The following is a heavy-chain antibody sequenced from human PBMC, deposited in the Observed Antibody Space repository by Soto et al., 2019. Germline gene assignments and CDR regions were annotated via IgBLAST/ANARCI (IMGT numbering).Heavy chain of an antibody. V-gene: IGHV4-4*07. CDR1: GGSISSYY. CDR3: ARDGSDSYGLDV. CDR2: IYNGGNT. D-gene: IGHD3-10*01. Sequence: PSEPLSLTCTVSGGSISSYYWSWIRQSAGKGLEWIGRIYNGGNTQYNPSLKSRVTMSADTSKNQFSLRLNSVTAADTAVYYCARDGSDSYGLDVWGQGTTVTVSS. J-gene: IGHJ6*02.